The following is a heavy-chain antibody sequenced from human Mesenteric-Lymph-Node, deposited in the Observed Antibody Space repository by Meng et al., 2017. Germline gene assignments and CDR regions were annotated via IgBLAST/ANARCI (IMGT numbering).Heavy chain of an antibody. CDR2: IWFDGSKQ. CDR3: ARDIRGLHNWFDL. J-gene: IGHJ5*02. D-gene: IGHD3-10*01. CDR1: GFSLSGYG. V-gene: IGHV3-33*01. Sequence: QVQLVQSGGGVVQPGGSLRLSCVTSGFSLSGYGMHWVRQGPGKGLEWVAVIWFDGSKQKYGDSVKGRFTVSRDDSKNTLYLQMNSLRAEDTAVYYCARDIRGLHNWFDLWGQGALVTVSS.